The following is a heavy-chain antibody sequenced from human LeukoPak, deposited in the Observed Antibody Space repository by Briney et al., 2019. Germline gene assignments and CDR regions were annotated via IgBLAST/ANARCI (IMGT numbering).Heavy chain of an antibody. CDR3: ARHTPASFDFV. CDR2: IFSSGST. J-gene: IGHJ4*02. D-gene: IGHD3-9*01. Sequence: SETLSLTCTVSEGSISGYYSRWIRQPPGKGLEWIGFIFSSGSTSYNPSLKSRVTISVDTSKNQVSLRLNSVTAADTAMYYCARHTPASFDFVWGQGTLVTVSS. CDR1: EGSISGYY. V-gene: IGHV4-59*08.